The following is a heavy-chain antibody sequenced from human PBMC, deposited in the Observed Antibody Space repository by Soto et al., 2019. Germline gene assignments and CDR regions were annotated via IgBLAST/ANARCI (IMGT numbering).Heavy chain of an antibody. Sequence: ASVNGSCKASGYTFPRYDINWVRQATGQGRGWMGWMNPNRGNTGYEQKFQGRVTMTRNTSISTAYMELSSLRSEDTAVYYCARVSDDILRYYCYYVGGWGKGNTVNV. D-gene: IGHD3-3*01. CDR1: GYTFPRYD. CDR3: ARVSDDILRYYCYYVGG. J-gene: IGHJ6*03. V-gene: IGHV1-8*01. CDR2: MNPNRGNT.